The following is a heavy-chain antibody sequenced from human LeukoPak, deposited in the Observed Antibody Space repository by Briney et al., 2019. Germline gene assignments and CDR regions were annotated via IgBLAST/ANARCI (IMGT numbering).Heavy chain of an antibody. J-gene: IGHJ4*02. Sequence: PSETLSLTCTVSGGSISSYYWSWIRQPPGKGLEWIGYIYYSGSTNYNPSLKSRVTISVDTSKNQFSLKLSSVTAADTAVHYCARGGDSSGYYYPVFDYWGQGTLVTVSS. CDR1: GGSISSYY. CDR2: IYYSGST. D-gene: IGHD3-22*01. V-gene: IGHV4-59*01. CDR3: ARGGDSSGYYYPVFDY.